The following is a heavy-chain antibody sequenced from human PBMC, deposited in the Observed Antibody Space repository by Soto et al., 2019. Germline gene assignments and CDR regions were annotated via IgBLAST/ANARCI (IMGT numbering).Heavy chain of an antibody. Sequence: SETLSLTCAVYGGSFSGYYWSWIRQPPGKGLEWIGEINHSGSTNYNPSLKSRVTISVDTSKNQFSLKLSSVTAADTAVYYCARGGGRVTRDFDYWGQGTLVTVSS. CDR2: INHSGST. CDR3: ARGGGRVTRDFDY. V-gene: IGHV4-34*01. D-gene: IGHD3-10*01. CDR1: GGSFSGYY. J-gene: IGHJ4*02.